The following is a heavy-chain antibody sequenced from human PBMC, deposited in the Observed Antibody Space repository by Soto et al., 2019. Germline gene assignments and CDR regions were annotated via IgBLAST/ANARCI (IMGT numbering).Heavy chain of an antibody. Sequence: EVHLLESGGGLVQPGESLRLSCGASGFTFSSCVMSWVRQAPGKGLEWVSCITDSGTGTYYADSVKGRFTISRDNSKNTMYLQMNNLRAEYTGVYYCAKGLINGRWYAADWGQGTLVTVSS. D-gene: IGHD6-13*01. CDR2: ITDSGTGT. V-gene: IGHV3-23*01. J-gene: IGHJ4*02. CDR1: GFTFSSCV. CDR3: AKGLINGRWYAAD.